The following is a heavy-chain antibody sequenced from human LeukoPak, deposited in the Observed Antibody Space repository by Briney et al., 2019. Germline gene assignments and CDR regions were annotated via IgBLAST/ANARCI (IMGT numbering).Heavy chain of an antibody. V-gene: IGHV3-23*01. CDR1: GFPFSSYE. CDR2: ISGSGGST. J-gene: IGHJ4*02. D-gene: IGHD6-19*01. Sequence: GGSLRLSCAASGFPFSSYEMNWVRQAPGKGLVWVTGISGSGGSTDYADSVKGRFTISRDNSKNTLYLQMNSLRAEATAVYYCAKETSHGWYSDYWGQGTLVTVSS. CDR3: AKETSHGWYSDY.